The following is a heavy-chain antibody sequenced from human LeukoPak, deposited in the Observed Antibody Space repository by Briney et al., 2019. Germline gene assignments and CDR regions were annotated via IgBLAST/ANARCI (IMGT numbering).Heavy chain of an antibody. J-gene: IGHJ5*02. Sequence: GASVKVSCKASGGTFSSYAISWVRQAPGQGLEWMGRIIAIFGIANYAQKFQGRVTITADKSTSTAYMELSSLRSEDTAVYYCARGGGYCSSTSCDPNWFDLWGQETLVTVSS. CDR3: ARGGGYCSSTSCDPNWFDL. CDR1: GGTFSSYA. CDR2: IIAIFGIA. D-gene: IGHD2-2*01. V-gene: IGHV1-69*04.